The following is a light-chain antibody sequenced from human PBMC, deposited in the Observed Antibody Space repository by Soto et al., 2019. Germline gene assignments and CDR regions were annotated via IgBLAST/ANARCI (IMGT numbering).Light chain of an antibody. Sequence: EIVLTQSPATLSLSPGERATLSCRASQSVSTYLVWYQQKPGQAPRLLIYDASNRATGIPARFSGSGSGTDFTLTISSLEPEDFAVYYCQQRTSWPPITFGQGTRLEIK. CDR1: QSVSTY. V-gene: IGKV3-11*01. CDR2: DAS. J-gene: IGKJ5*01. CDR3: QQRTSWPPIT.